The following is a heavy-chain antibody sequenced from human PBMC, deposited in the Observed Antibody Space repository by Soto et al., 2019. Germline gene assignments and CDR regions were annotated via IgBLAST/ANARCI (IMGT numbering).Heavy chain of an antibody. CDR2: IYYSGST. J-gene: IGHJ4*02. CDR1: GGSISSGDYY. V-gene: IGHV4-30-4*01. CDR3: ARDVGGYYGSGSYYTGY. Sequence: SETLSLTCTVSGGSISSGDYYWSWIRQPPGKGLEWIGYIYYSGSTYYNPSLKSRVTISVDTSKNQFSLKLSSVTAADTAVYYCARDVGGYYGSGSYYTGYWGQGTLVTVSS. D-gene: IGHD3-10*01.